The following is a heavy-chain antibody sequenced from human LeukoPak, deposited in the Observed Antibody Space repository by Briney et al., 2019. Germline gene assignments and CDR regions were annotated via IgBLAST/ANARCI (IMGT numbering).Heavy chain of an antibody. D-gene: IGHD6-13*01. V-gene: IGHV3-11*04. CDR1: GFTFRDYY. CDR3: AREGVAAADTYFDY. J-gene: IGHJ4*02. Sequence: GGSLRLSCAASGFTFRDYYMSWIRQAPGKGLEWVSYISKSGDTTVYADSVKGRFSISRDNAKNSLYLQMNSLRAEDTAVYYCAREGVAAADTYFDYWGQGALVTVSS. CDR2: ISKSGDTT.